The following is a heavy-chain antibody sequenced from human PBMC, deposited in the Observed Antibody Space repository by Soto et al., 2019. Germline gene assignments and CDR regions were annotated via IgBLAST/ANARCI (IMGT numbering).Heavy chain of an antibody. Sequence: EVQLLESGGGLVQPGGSLRLSCAASGFTFSSYAMSWVRQAPGKGLEWVSAISGSGGSTYYADSVKGRFTISRDNSKNTLYLQMNSLRAEDTAVYYCAKDPTVWLATGDNWFDPWGQGTLVTVSS. CDR3: AKDPTVWLATGDNWFDP. V-gene: IGHV3-23*01. J-gene: IGHJ5*02. CDR1: GFTFSSYA. CDR2: ISGSGGST. D-gene: IGHD5-12*01.